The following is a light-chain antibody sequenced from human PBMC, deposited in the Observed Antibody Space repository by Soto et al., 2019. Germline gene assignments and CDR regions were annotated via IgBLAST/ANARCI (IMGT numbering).Light chain of an antibody. CDR2: TAS. V-gene: IGKV1-12*01. J-gene: IGKJ1*01. Sequence: IQITHSPSSLSAAVLYRVTITCRSSRGIGDRLAWFQQKPGKAPQFLIQTASNLQSGVPSRFSGSGSGTEFILSINSLQPEDSATYYCLQVTSFPRTFGQGTKVDIK. CDR3: LQVTSFPRT. CDR1: RGIGDR.